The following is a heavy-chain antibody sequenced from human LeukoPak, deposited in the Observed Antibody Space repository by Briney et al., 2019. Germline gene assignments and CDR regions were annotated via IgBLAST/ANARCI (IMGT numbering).Heavy chain of an antibody. V-gene: IGHV3-23*01. J-gene: IGHJ5*02. Sequence: PGGSLRLSCAASGFTFSNYDMSWVRQAPGKGLEWVSSIGDSGGSTYYADSVKGRFTISRDNSKNTLYLQMTNLRAADTAVYYCAKDLSRAVAADWFDPWDQGSLVTVSS. CDR2: IGDSGGST. CDR3: AKDLSRAVAADWFDP. D-gene: IGHD6-19*01. CDR1: GFTFSNYD.